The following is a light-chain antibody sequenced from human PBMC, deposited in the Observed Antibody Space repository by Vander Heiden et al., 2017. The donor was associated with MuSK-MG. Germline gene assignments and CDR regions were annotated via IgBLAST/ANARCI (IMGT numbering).Light chain of an antibody. Sequence: EIVLTQSPATLSLSPGERATLSCRASQSVSSYLAWYQQKPGQAPRLLIYDASNRATGIPARFSGRGSGTDFTLTISILEPEDFAIYYCQQRSNWPPYTFGQGTKLEIK. J-gene: IGKJ2*01. CDR1: QSVSSY. V-gene: IGKV3-11*01. CDR2: DAS. CDR3: QQRSNWPPYT.